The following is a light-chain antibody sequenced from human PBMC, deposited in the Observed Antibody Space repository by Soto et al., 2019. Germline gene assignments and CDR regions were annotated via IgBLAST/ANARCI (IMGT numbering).Light chain of an antibody. CDR1: QSVSSN. V-gene: IGKV3-15*01. Sequence: EIVMTQSPATLSVSPGERATLSCRASQSVSSNLAWYQQKPGQAPRVLIYGASTRATGIPARFSGSGSGTEFTLTISSLQSEDFAVYYCQQYNLWPRAFGQGTKVEVK. CDR3: QQYNLWPRA. J-gene: IGKJ1*01. CDR2: GAS.